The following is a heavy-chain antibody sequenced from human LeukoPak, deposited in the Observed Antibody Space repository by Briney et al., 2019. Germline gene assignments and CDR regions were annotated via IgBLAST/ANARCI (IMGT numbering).Heavy chain of an antibody. Sequence: ASVKVSCKASGYTFTSYYMHWVRQAPGQGLEWMGIINPSGGSTSYAQKFQGRVTMTRDTSTSTVYMELSSLRSEDTAVYYCARDRTKGIAAAGIDYWGQGTLVTVSS. CDR2: INPSGGST. CDR3: ARDRTKGIAAAGIDY. V-gene: IGHV1-46*01. J-gene: IGHJ4*02. D-gene: IGHD6-13*01. CDR1: GYTFTSYY.